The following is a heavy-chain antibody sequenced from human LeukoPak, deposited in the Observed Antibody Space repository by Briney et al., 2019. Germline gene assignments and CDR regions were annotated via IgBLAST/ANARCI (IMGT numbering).Heavy chain of an antibody. CDR1: GGSISSSSYY. J-gene: IGHJ4*02. CDR2: IYYSGST. Sequence: SETLSLTCTVSGGSISSSSYYWGWIRQPPGKGLEWIGSIYYSGSTHYNPSLKSRVTISVDTSKNQFSLKLSSVTAADTAVYYCARLSSSSNDYWGQGTLVIVSS. D-gene: IGHD6-6*01. V-gene: IGHV4-39*01. CDR3: ARLSSSSNDY.